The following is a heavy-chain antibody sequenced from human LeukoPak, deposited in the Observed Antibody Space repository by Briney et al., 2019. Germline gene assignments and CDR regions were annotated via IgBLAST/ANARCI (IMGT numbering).Heavy chain of an antibody. V-gene: IGHV3-66*01. D-gene: IGHD4-17*01. J-gene: IGHJ4*02. Sequence: TGGSLRLSCVASGFTVNRKYMTWVRQAPGKGLEWVSVIYSGGSTNYADSVRGRFTISRDSSRNTLYLQMNSLRAEDTAVYYCATRPSGDYPYFDYWGQGTLVPVSS. CDR3: ATRPSGDYPYFDY. CDR1: GFTVNRKY. CDR2: IYSGGST.